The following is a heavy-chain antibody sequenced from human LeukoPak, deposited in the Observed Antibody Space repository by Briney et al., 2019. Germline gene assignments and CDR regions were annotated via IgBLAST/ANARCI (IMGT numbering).Heavy chain of an antibody. D-gene: IGHD1-1*01. V-gene: IGHV3-9*01. J-gene: IGHJ4*02. CDR3: VRDFSLTRLERPFDS. CDR2: ISWNSGSI. CDR1: GFTFDDYA. Sequence: GGSLRLSCAASGFTFDDYAMHWVRQAPGKGLEWVSGISWNSGSIGYADSVKGRFTISRDNAKNSPYLQMNSLRAEDTAVYYCVRDFSLTRLERPFDSWGQGTLVTVSS.